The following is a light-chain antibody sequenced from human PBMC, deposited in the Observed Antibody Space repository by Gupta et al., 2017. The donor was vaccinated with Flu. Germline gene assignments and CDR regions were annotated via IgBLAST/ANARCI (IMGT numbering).Light chain of an antibody. CDR2: VNSDGSH. V-gene: IGLV4-69*01. CDR3: QTWGAGLGV. CDR1: SGHNNYA. J-gene: IGLJ2*01. Sequence: QLVVTQSPSASASLGASVKLTCTLSSGHNNYAIAWHQQQPEKGHRFLMKVNSDGSHNKGDGIPDRFSGSASGAGRYLAISSLQSEDEADYYCQTWGAGLGVFGGGTRLTVL.